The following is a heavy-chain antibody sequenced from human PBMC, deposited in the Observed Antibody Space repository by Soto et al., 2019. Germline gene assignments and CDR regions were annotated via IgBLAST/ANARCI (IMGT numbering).Heavy chain of an antibody. CDR2: IIPIFGTA. D-gene: IGHD2-15*01. Sequence: GASVKVSCKASGGTFSSYAISWVRQAPGQGLEWMGGIIPIFGTANYAQKFQGRVTITADESTSTAYMELSSLRSEDTAVYYCARVDIVVVVAAPRRYGMDVWGQGTTVTVSS. J-gene: IGHJ6*02. CDR3: ARVDIVVVVAAPRRYGMDV. V-gene: IGHV1-69*13. CDR1: GGTFSSYA.